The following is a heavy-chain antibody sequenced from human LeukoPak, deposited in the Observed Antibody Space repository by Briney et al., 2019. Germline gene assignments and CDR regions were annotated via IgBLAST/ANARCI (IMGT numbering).Heavy chain of an antibody. CDR2: MYYSGIT. CDR1: GGSISSYY. J-gene: IGHJ4*02. CDR3: VAEKGGTMNY. Sequence: SETLSLTCTVSGGSISSYYWSRIRQPPGKGLEWIGYMYYSGITKYNPSLKSRVSISVDTSRSQFSLSLSSMTVADTAVYYCVAEKGGTMNYWGQGTLVTVSS. D-gene: IGHD2-15*01. V-gene: IGHV4-59*01.